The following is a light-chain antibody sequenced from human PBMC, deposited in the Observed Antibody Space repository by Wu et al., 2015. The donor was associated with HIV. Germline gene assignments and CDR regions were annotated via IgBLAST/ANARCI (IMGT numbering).Light chain of an antibody. Sequence: DIQMTQSPSTLSASVGDRVTITCRASESISRSLAWYQQKPGKAPQLLIYKAYTLESGVPSRFSGSGSGTEFILTISSLQPDDSAIYYCQQYNTYSRTFGQGTKVEIK. J-gene: IGKJ1*01. CDR2: KAY. CDR1: ESISRS. CDR3: QQYNTYSRT. V-gene: IGKV1-5*03.